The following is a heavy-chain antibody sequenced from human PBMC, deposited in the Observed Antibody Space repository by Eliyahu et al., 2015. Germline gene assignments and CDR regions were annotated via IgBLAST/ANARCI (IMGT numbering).Heavy chain of an antibody. V-gene: IGHV1-69*04. Sequence: QVLLVQSGAEVKKPXSSVKFSCMASGGTPRNFXXSWVRQAPGQGLEWMGTIIPILGIXNHAQNFQGRVSITADKSTSTAYMELSSLGSEDTAVYYCARDGGGIGFFDFWGQGTLVTVSS. J-gene: IGHJ4*02. CDR3: ARDGGGIGFFDF. D-gene: IGHD1-1*01. CDR1: GGTPRNFX. CDR2: IIPILGIX.